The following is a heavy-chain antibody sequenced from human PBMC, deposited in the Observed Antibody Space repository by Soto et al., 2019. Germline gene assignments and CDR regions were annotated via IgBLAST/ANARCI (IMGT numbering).Heavy chain of an antibody. D-gene: IGHD1-7*01. Sequence: ASVKVSCKTSGYTFSNYGINWVRQAPGQGLEWMGWISAYNGNTNFAQKLQGRVSLTTDTSTTTAYMELRSLTSDDTAVYYCARDLVPGSTGYYDYWGQGTLVTVSS. CDR1: GYTFSNYG. J-gene: IGHJ4*02. CDR2: ISAYNGNT. CDR3: ARDLVPGSTGYYDY. V-gene: IGHV1-18*01.